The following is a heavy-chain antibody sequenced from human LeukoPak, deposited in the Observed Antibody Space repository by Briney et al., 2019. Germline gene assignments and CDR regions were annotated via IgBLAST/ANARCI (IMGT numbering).Heavy chain of an antibody. CDR2: ISAFNGNT. CDR1: RYTFTSYG. J-gene: IGHJ4*02. D-gene: IGHD3-16*01. Sequence: ASVTVSCKASRYTFTSYGISWVRQAPGQGLEWMGWISAFNGNTNYAQKLQGRVNMTTDTSTSTAYMELRSLRSDDTAVYYCAGRSEGKRGGFDYWGQGTLVTVSS. V-gene: IGHV1-18*01. CDR3: AGRSEGKRGGFDY.